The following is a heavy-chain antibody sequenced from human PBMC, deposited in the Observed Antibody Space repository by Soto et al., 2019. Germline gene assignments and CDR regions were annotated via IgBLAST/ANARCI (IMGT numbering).Heavy chain of an antibody. J-gene: IGHJ4*02. V-gene: IGHV1-69*13. D-gene: IGHD4-17*01. CDR3: AKSAPMDAGDKYYYDF. Sequence: SVKVSCKASGGTFSTFGISWVRRAPGQGLEWMGGIIPFFGTARCSQKFEDRITITADESTNTVYMDLRSLTSEDTAIYYCAKSAPMDAGDKYYYDFWGEGALVTVSS. CDR1: GGTFSTFG. CDR2: IIPFFGTA.